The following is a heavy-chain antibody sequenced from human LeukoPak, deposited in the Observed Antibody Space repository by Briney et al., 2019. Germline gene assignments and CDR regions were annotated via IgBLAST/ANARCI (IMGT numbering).Heavy chain of an antibody. Sequence: GASVKVSCKASGGTFSSYAISWVRQAPGQGLEWMGGIIPIFGTANYAQKFQGRVTITADKSTSTAYMELSSLRSEDTAVYYCARDLFQVATSYSDYWGQGTLVTVSS. V-gene: IGHV1-69*06. J-gene: IGHJ4*02. CDR2: IIPIFGTA. CDR3: ARDLFQVATSYSDY. D-gene: IGHD5-12*01. CDR1: GGTFSSYA.